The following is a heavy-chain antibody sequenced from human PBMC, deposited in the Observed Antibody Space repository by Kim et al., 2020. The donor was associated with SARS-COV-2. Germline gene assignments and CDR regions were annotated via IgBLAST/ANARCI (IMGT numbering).Heavy chain of an antibody. D-gene: IGHD2-15*01. CDR3: ARGCGSCYSPPYYYYGMDV. CDR1: GYTFTSYG. Sequence: ASVKVSCKASGYTFTSYGISWVRQAPGQGLEWMGWISAYNGNTNYAQKLQGRVTMTTDTSTSTAYMELRSLRSDDTAVYYCARGCGSCYSPPYYYYGMDVWGQGTTVTVSS. V-gene: IGHV1-18*01. CDR2: ISAYNGNT. J-gene: IGHJ6*02.